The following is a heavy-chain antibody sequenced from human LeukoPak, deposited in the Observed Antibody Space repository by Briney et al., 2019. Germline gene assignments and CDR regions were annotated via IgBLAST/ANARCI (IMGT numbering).Heavy chain of an antibody. CDR2: VHFSGST. V-gene: IGHV4-4*07. J-gene: IGHJ1*01. CDR1: SASVTSHH. CDR3: ARDESSRDDTGGYLY. Sequence: SETLSLSCTVSSASVTSHHWAWIRQPAGKGLEWVGRVHFSGSTNYNPSLRSRVAISLDNSKNEVSLTLHSVSAADTAVYYCARDESSRDDTGGYLYWGRGVLATVSS. D-gene: IGHD2-8*02.